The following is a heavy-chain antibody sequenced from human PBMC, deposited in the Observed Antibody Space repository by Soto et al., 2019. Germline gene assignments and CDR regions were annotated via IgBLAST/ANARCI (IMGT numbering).Heavy chain of an antibody. V-gene: IGHV5-10-1*01. CDR1: GYNFTSYW. D-gene: IGHD2-8*01. Sequence: GESLKISCKGSGYNFTSYWISWVRQMPGKGLEWMGRIDPSDSYTNYSPSFQGHVTISADKSISTAYLQWGGLKASDTAMYYCAGLIGVISYGTDVGGQGTTVTVCS. CDR3: AGLIGVISYGTDV. CDR2: IDPSDSYT. J-gene: IGHJ6*02.